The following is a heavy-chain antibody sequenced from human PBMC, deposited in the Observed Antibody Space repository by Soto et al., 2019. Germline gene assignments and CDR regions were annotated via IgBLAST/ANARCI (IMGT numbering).Heavy chain of an antibody. CDR3: ARGLDSNYAYYYYGMDV. CDR2: IIPIFGTA. J-gene: IGHJ6*02. V-gene: IGHV1-69*01. D-gene: IGHD4-4*01. Sequence: QVQLVQSGAEVKKPGSSVKVSCKASGGTFSSYAISWVRQAPGQGLEWMGGIIPIFGTANYAQKFQGRVTITADESTSTAYMELSSLRSEGTAVYYCARGLDSNYAYYYYGMDVWGQGTTVTVSS. CDR1: GGTFSSYA.